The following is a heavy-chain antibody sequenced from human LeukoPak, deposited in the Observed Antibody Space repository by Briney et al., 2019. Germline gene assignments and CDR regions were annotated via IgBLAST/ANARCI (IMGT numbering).Heavy chain of an antibody. CDR2: IYYSGST. J-gene: IGHJ3*02. D-gene: IGHD3-10*01. V-gene: IGHV4-59*01. Sequence: SETLSLTCTVSGGSISSYYWSWIRQPPGKGLEWIGYIYYSGSTNYNPSLKSRVTISVDTSKNQLSLKLSSVTAADTAVYYCARDPGGSGSYYNTAFDIWGQGTMVTVSS. CDR3: ARDPGGSGSYYNTAFDI. CDR1: GGSISSYY.